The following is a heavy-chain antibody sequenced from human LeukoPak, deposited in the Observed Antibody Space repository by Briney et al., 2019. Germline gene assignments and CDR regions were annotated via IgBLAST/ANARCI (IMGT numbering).Heavy chain of an antibody. D-gene: IGHD5-18*01. V-gene: IGHV3-23*01. CDR2: ISGSGGST. J-gene: IGHJ5*02. CDR1: GFTFSSYA. CDR3: ARDPRPGYSYGSIWFDP. Sequence: PGGSLRLSCAASGFTFSSYAMSWVRQAPGKGLEWVSAISGSGGSTYYADSVKGRFTISRDNAKNSLYLQMNSLRAEDTAVYYCARDPRPGYSYGSIWFDPWGQGTLVTVSS.